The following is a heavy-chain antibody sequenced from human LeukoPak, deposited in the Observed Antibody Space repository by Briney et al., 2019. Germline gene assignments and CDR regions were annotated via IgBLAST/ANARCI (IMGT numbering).Heavy chain of an antibody. J-gene: IGHJ4*02. CDR3: ASAYGSYLDY. V-gene: IGHV3-33*08. D-gene: IGHD1-26*01. CDR2: VWHDEVTK. CDR1: GFTFSSYG. Sequence: GGSLRLSCAASGFTFSSYGMHWVRQAPGKGLEWVAVVWHDEVTKYYADSAKGRFTISRDNSKNTLYHQMNGLRAEDTAVYYCASAYGSYLDYWGQGTLVTVSS.